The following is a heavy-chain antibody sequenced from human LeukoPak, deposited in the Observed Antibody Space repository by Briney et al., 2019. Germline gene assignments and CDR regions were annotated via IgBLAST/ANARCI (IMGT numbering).Heavy chain of an antibody. D-gene: IGHD3-3*01. CDR3: ARGGRFLEWLLFNPKYNWFDP. V-gene: IGHV4-34*01. CDR2: INHSGST. CDR1: GGSFSGYY. Sequence: SETLSLTCAVYGGSFSGYYWSWIRQPPGKGLEWIWEINHSGSTNYNPSLKSRGTISVDTSKNQFSLKLSSVTAADTAVYYCARGGRFLEWLLFNPKYNWFDPWGQGTLVTVSS. J-gene: IGHJ5*02.